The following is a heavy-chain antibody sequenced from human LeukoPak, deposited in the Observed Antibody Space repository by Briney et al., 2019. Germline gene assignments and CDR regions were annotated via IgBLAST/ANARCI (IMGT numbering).Heavy chain of an antibody. Sequence: PGRSLRLSCAASKFTFSSYAMHWVRQAPGKGLEWVAVISYDGSNKYYADSVKGRFTISRDNSKNTLYLQMNSLRGEDTAVYYRTRVEETATTAAIIRKYSYYYYYMDVWGKGNTVTVSS. CDR3: TRVEETATTAAIIRKYSYYYYYMDV. J-gene: IGHJ6*03. D-gene: IGHD4-11*01. V-gene: IGHV3-30*04. CDR2: ISYDGSNK. CDR1: KFTFSSYA.